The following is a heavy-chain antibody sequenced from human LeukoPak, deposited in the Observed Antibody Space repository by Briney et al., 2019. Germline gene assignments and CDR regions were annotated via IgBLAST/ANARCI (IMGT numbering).Heavy chain of an antibody. Sequence: SETLSLTCTVSGGSISSYYWGWIRQPPGRGLEWIGYIYYSGSTNYNPSLKSRVTISVDTSKNQFSLKLSSVTAADTAVYYCARSGYYDSSGYFDYWGQGTLVTVSS. J-gene: IGHJ4*02. CDR1: GGSISSYY. V-gene: IGHV4-59*01. CDR3: ARSGYYDSSGYFDY. CDR2: IYYSGST. D-gene: IGHD3-22*01.